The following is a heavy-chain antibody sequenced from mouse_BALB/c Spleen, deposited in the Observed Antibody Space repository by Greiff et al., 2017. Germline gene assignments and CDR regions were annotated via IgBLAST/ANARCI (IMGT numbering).Heavy chain of an antibody. Sequence: EVKLQESGPGLVKPSQSLSLTCSVTGYSITSGYYWNWIRQFPGNKLEWMGYISYDGSNNYNPSLKNRISITRDTSKNQFFLKLNSVTTEDTATYYCARDPRQTGYDYWGQGTTLTVSS. D-gene: IGHD3-2*01. CDR3: ARDPRQTGYDY. CDR1: GYSITSGYY. J-gene: IGHJ2*01. V-gene: IGHV3-6*02. CDR2: ISYDGSN.